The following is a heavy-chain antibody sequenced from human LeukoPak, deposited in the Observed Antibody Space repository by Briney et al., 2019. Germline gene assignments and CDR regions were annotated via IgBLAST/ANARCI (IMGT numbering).Heavy chain of an antibody. D-gene: IGHD3-22*01. CDR2: INHSGST. CDR1: GGSFSGYY. Sequence: NPSETLSLTCAVYGGSFSGYYWSWIRQPPGKGLEWIGEINHSGSTNYNPSLKSRVTISVDTSKNQFSLKLSSVTAADTAVYYCARRTRITMIVVVQYCFDYWGQGTLVTVSS. J-gene: IGHJ4*02. CDR3: ARRTRITMIVVVQYCFDY. V-gene: IGHV4-34*01.